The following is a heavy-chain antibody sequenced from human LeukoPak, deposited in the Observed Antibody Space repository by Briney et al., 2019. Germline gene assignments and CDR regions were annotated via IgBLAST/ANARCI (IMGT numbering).Heavy chain of an antibody. Sequence: PGGSLRLSCAASGFTFSSYAMNWVRQAPGKGLEWVLGISGSGGGTYYADSLKGRFTISRDNSKNTLYLQMNSLRAEDTAVYCCAKGEGSGWTTFDYWGQGTLVTVSS. V-gene: IGHV3-23*01. CDR1: GFTFSSYA. CDR2: ISGSGGGT. CDR3: AKGEGSGWTTFDY. J-gene: IGHJ4*02. D-gene: IGHD6-19*01.